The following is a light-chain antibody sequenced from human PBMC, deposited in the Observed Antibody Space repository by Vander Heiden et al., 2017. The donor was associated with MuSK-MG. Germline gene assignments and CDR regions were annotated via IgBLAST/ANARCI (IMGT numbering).Light chain of an antibody. J-gene: IGKJ2*01. CDR1: QNVNYW. CDR2: KAS. CDR3: QQDNRDPYT. Sequence: DIQMTQSPSTLSASVGDRVTITCRASQNVNYWVAWYQQKPRKAPSLLIYKASNLQNGVPSWISGGGAGTEYTITINGLQSDDPATYRCQQDNRDPYTCGQGTKLDI. V-gene: IGKV1-5*03.